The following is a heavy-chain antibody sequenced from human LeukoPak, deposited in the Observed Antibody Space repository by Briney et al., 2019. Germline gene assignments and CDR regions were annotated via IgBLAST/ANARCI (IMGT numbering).Heavy chain of an antibody. D-gene: IGHD2-15*01. CDR3: ARDRGGRSGLDD. CDR1: GITFSRPW. CDR2: IKEDGGEI. V-gene: IGHV3-7*04. Sequence: GGSLRLSCAASGITFSRPWMSWVRQAPGKGLEWVAFIKEDGGEIYYVDSVKGRFTISRDNAENSLYLQMNSLRAEDTAVYYCARDRGGRSGLDDWGQGTLVTVPS. J-gene: IGHJ4*02.